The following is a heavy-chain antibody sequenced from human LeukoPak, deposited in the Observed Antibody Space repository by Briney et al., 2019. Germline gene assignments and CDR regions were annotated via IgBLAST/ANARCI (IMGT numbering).Heavy chain of an antibody. CDR1: GGTFSSYA. Sequence: SVKVSCKASGGTFSSYAISWVRPAPGQRLEWMGGIIPIFGTANYAQKFQGRVAITADGSTSTAYMELSSLRSEDTAVYYCARLPGGYCSSTSCLIPWGQGTLVTVSS. V-gene: IGHV1-69*13. CDR2: IIPIFGTA. CDR3: ARLPGGYCSSTSCLIP. J-gene: IGHJ5*02. D-gene: IGHD2-2*01.